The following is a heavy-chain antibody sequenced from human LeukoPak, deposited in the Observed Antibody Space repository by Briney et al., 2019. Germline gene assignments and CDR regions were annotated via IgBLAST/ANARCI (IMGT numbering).Heavy chain of an antibody. V-gene: IGHV1-69*06. CDR1: GGTFSSYA. CDR3: ARPSGWFGELSPYYYGMDV. J-gene: IGHJ6*04. CDR2: IIPIFGTA. D-gene: IGHD3-10*01. Sequence: SVKVPCKASGGTFSSYAISWVRQAPGQGLEWMGGIIPIFGTANYAQKFQGRVTITADKSTSTAYMELSSLRSEDTAVYYCARPSGWFGELSPYYYGMDVWGKGTTVTVSS.